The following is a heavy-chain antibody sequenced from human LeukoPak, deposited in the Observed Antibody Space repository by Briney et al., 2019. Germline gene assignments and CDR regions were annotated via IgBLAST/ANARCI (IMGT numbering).Heavy chain of an antibody. V-gene: IGHV4-4*07. D-gene: IGHD3-10*01. J-gene: IGHJ4*02. Sequence: SETLSLTCTVSGGSISSYYWSWIRQPAGKGLEWIGRIYTTGSTNYNPSLKSRVTMSVDTSKNQFSLKLSSVTAADTAVYYCARDAYYYGSGTPYYFDYWGQGTLVTVSS. CDR1: GGSISSYY. CDR3: ARDAYYYGSGTPYYFDY. CDR2: IYTTGST.